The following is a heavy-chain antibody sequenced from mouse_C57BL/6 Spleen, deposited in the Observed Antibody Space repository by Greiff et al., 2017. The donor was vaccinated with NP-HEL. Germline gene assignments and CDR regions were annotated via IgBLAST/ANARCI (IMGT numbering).Heavy chain of an antibody. Sequence: VKLMESGPGLVAPSQSLSITCTVSGFSLTSYGVSWVRQPPGKGLEWLGVIWGDGSTNYHSALISRLSISKDNSTSQVFLKLNRQQTDEAATYYCGEGAAQSSFAYWGQGTLVTVSA. J-gene: IGHJ3*01. D-gene: IGHD3-2*02. CDR3: GEGAAQSSFAY. CDR1: GFSLTSYG. V-gene: IGHV2-3*01. CDR2: IWGDGST.